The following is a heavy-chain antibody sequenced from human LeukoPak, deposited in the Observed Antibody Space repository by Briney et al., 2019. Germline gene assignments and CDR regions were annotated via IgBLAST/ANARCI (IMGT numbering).Heavy chain of an antibody. D-gene: IGHD3-22*01. CDR1: GGSFSGYY. J-gene: IGHJ5*02. CDR2: INHSGST. Sequence: SETLSLSRAVSGGSFSGYYWSWIRQPPGKGLEWIGEINHSGSTNYNPSLKSRVTISVDTYKNQFSLKLSSVTAADTAVYYCARGGYYDSSGYYQWNWFHPWGQGTLVTVSS. CDR3: ARGGYYDSSGYYQWNWFHP. V-gene: IGHV4-34*01.